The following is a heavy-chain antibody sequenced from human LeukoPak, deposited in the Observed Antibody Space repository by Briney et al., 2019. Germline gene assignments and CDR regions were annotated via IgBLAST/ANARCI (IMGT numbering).Heavy chain of an antibody. CDR3: ARDQIYCSGGYCYFDY. CDR1: GFTFNIYW. Sequence: PGGSLRLSCAASGFTFNIYWMDWVRQAPGKGLVWVSRINSDGSSTSYADSVKGRFTISRDNAKNTLYLQMNSLRVEDSAVYYCARDQIYCSGGYCYFDYWGQGTLVTVSS. CDR2: INSDGSST. V-gene: IGHV3-74*01. J-gene: IGHJ4*02. D-gene: IGHD2-15*01.